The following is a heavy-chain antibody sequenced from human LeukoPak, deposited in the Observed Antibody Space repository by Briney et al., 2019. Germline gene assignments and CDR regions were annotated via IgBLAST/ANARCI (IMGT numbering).Heavy chain of an antibody. Sequence: GGSLRLSCAASGFTFSIYWMHWVRQAPGKGLVWVSRINSDGSSTSYADSVKGRFTISRDNAKNTLYLQMNSLRAEDTAVYYCAAGTTVTDDNWFDPWGQGTLVTVSS. CDR3: AAGTTVTDDNWFDP. J-gene: IGHJ5*02. V-gene: IGHV3-74*01. CDR2: INSDGSST. CDR1: GFTFSIYW. D-gene: IGHD4-4*01.